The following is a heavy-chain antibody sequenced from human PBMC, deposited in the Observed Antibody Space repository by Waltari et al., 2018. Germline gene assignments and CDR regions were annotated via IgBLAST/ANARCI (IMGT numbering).Heavy chain of an antibody. J-gene: IGHJ4*02. D-gene: IGHD6-13*01. CDR1: GFTFGLDW. CDR2: INLGGSEE. V-gene: IGHV3-7*04. CDR3: ARVASSSWFY. Sequence: EVQLVESGGGLVQPGGSLTLSCAASGFTFGLDWMRWVRQAPGKGLEWGANINLGGSEEYYVDSVKGRFTISRDNAKNSLYLQMNSLRVEDTAVYYCARVASSSWFYWGQGTLVTVSS.